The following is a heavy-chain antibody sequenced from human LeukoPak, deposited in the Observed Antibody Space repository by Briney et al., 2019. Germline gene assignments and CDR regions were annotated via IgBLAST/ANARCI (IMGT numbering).Heavy chain of an antibody. CDR2: IYYSGST. D-gene: IGHD5-18*01. V-gene: IGHV4-39*01. CDR3: ARVTDTALDYFNGMDV. Sequence: SETLSLTCTVSGGSISSSSSYWGWIRQPPGKGLEWFGSIYYSGSTYYNPSLKSRVTISVDASKNQLSLKLKSVTAADTAVYYCARVTDTALDYFNGMDVWGQGTTVTVSS. J-gene: IGHJ6*02. CDR1: GGSISSSSSY.